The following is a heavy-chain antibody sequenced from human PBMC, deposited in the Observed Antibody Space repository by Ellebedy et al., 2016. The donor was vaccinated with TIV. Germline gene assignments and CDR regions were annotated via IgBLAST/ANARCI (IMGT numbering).Heavy chain of an antibody. CDR1: GGSISGNY. Sequence: MPSETLSLTCTVSGGSISGNYWNWIRQSAGKGLEWIGRIYISGSTNYKPSLKSRVTMSEDTSKNQFSLNLKSVTAADTAVYYCARGLPAFEYWGQGALVTVSS. D-gene: IGHD2-15*01. CDR2: IYISGST. V-gene: IGHV4-4*07. J-gene: IGHJ4*02. CDR3: ARGLPAFEY.